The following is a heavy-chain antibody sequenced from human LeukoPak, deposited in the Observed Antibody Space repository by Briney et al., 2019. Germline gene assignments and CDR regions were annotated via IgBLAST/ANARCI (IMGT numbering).Heavy chain of an antibody. J-gene: IGHJ4*02. CDR3: ARWEYSGSYGDY. D-gene: IGHD1-26*01. Sequence: ASVKVSCKASGGTFSSYAISWVRQAPGQGLEWMGRIIPILGIANYAQKFQGRITITADKSTSTAYMELSSLRSEDTAVYYCARWEYSGSYGDYWGQGTLVTVSS. CDR1: GGTFSSYA. CDR2: IIPILGIA. V-gene: IGHV1-69*04.